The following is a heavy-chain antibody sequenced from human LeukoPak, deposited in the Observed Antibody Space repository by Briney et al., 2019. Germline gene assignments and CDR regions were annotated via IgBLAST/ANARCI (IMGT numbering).Heavy chain of an antibody. CDR2: IYYSGTT. V-gene: IGHV4-59*01. Sequence: SETLSLTCTVSGGSISSYYWSWIRQPPGKGLEWIGYIYYSGTTNYNPSLKSRVTISVDTSNNQFSLKLSSVTAADTAVYYCTRAVTPQPFFDYWGQGILVTVSS. J-gene: IGHJ4*02. D-gene: IGHD2-21*02. CDR1: GGSISSYY. CDR3: TRAVTPQPFFDY.